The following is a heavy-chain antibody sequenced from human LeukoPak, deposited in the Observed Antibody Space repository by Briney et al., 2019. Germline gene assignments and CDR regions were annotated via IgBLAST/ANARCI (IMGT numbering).Heavy chain of an antibody. Sequence: GGSLRLSCAVSGITLSNYGVSWVRQAPGKGLEWVAGISDSGGSTKYADSVKGRFTIARDNRKNTLYLQMNSLRAEDTAVYFCAKRGVVIRVILVGFHKEAYYFESWGQGALVTVSS. CDR3: AKRGVVIRVILVGFHKEAYYFES. V-gene: IGHV3-23*01. D-gene: IGHD3/OR15-3a*01. CDR1: GITLSNYG. J-gene: IGHJ4*02. CDR2: ISDSGGST.